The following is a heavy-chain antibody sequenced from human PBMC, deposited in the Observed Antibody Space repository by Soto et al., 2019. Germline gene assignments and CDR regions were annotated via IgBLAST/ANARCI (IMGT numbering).Heavy chain of an antibody. CDR1: GFNFRKFA. CDR2: MSERSGPP. J-gene: IGHJ2*01. CDR3: AKDQDNTDYYWIFDL. Sequence: ELQLVESGGGLVQPGGSLRLSCAASGFNFRKFAMSWVRQAPGKGLDWVSGMSERSGPPLFAAAVKGRFTISRDNSKSTLYLEMNNLRPEDTAVYYCAKDQDNTDYYWIFDLWGRGTPVTVSS. D-gene: IGHD4-17*01. V-gene: IGHV3-23*04.